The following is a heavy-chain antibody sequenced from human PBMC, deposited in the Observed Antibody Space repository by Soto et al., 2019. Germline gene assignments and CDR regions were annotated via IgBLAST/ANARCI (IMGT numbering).Heavy chain of an antibody. Sequence: WMGRIDPSDSYTNYSPSFQGHVTISADKSISTAYLQWSSLKASHTAMYLCARRGSSTYDWGQGTLVTVSS. CDR3: ARRGSSTYD. J-gene: IGHJ4*02. D-gene: IGHD2-2*01. CDR2: IDPSDSYT. V-gene: IGHV5-10-1*01.